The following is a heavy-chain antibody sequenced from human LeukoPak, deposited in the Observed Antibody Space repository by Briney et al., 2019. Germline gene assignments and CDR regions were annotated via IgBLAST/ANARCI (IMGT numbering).Heavy chain of an antibody. CDR2: IYYSGST. CDR1: GGSISSYY. J-gene: IGHJ4*02. V-gene: IGHV4-59*12. Sequence: KPSETLSLTCTVSGGSISSYYWSWIRQPPGKGLEWIGYIYYSGSTNYNPSLKSRVTISVDTSKNQFSLKLSSVTAADTAVYYCARGSHSITMIVVAFDYWGQGTLVTVSS. D-gene: IGHD3-22*01. CDR3: ARGSHSITMIVVAFDY.